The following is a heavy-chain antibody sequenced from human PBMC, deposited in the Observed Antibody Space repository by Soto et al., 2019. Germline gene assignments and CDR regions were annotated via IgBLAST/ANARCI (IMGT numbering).Heavy chain of an antibody. CDR2: INSDGSST. Sequence: GGSLRLSCAASGFTFSSYWMHWVRQAPGKGLVWVSRINSDGSSTSYADSVKGRFTISRDNAKNTLYLQMNSLRAEDTAVYYCARGSSSTYCSSTSCYTYYYYMDVWGKGTTVTVSS. D-gene: IGHD2-2*02. CDR1: GFTFSSYW. V-gene: IGHV3-74*01. CDR3: ARGSSSTYCSSTSCYTYYYYMDV. J-gene: IGHJ6*03.